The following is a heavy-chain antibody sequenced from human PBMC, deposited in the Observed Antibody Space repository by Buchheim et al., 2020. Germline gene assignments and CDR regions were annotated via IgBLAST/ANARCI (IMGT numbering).Heavy chain of an antibody. V-gene: IGHV3-30-3*01. CDR1: GFTSSRYP. CDR3: AKADDCSGGSCYCFDY. CDR2: ISADGTNT. J-gene: IGHJ4*02. Sequence: VQLMESGGGVVQPGKSLRLSCAASGFTSSRYPMHWVRQTPGKGLEWLAGISADGTNTYYADSARGRFTIFRDKHTMFLQMNSLRADDTALYYCAKADDCSGGSCYCFDYWGQGTL. D-gene: IGHD2-15*01.